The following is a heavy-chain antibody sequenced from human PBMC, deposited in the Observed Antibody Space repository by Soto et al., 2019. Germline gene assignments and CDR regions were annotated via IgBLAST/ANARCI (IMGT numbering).Heavy chain of an antibody. J-gene: IGHJ4*02. CDR1: GFTFSSYG. V-gene: IGHV3-33*01. CDR2: IWYDGSNK. Sequence: PGGSLRLSCAASGFTFSSYGMHWVRQAPGKGLEWVAVIWYDGSNKYYADSVKGRFTISRDNSKNTLYLQMNSLRAEDTAVYYCARNPSPHYYDSSGYYPIYYWGQGTLVTVSS. D-gene: IGHD3-22*01. CDR3: ARNPSPHYYDSSGYYPIYY.